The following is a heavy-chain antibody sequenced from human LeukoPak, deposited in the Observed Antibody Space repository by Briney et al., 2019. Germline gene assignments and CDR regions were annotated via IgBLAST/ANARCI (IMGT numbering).Heavy chain of an antibody. CDR2: IWSDGRDK. J-gene: IGHJ1*01. CDR1: GFTFSHYG. Sequence: GGSLRLSCAASGFTFSHYGMHWVRQTPGAGLEWVAVIWSDGRDKYYAKSVKGRFTISRDNSKNSLFLQMNSLRAEDTAVYYCAKDAQRGFDYSNSLQNWGQGILVTVSS. V-gene: IGHV3-33*06. D-gene: IGHD4-11*01. CDR3: AKDAQRGFDYSNSLQN.